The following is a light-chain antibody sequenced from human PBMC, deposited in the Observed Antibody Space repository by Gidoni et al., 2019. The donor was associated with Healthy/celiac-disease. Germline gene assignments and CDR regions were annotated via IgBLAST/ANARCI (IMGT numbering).Light chain of an antibody. CDR1: QSISSY. CDR2: AAS. CDR3: QQSYSTPLT. Sequence: DIQMTQSPSSLSASVGDRVTITCRASQSISSYLNWYQQKPGKAPNLLIYAASSLQSGVPSRFSGSGSGTDFNLTISSLQPEDFATYYCQQSYSTPLTCGGGTKVEIK. J-gene: IGKJ4*01. V-gene: IGKV1-39*01.